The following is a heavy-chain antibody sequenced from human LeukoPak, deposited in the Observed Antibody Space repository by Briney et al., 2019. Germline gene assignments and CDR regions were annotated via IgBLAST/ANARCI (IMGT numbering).Heavy chain of an antibody. D-gene: IGHD1-26*01. CDR2: FDPEDGET. J-gene: IGHJ4*02. Sequence: ASVKVSCKVSGYTLTELSMHWVRQAPGKGLEWMGGFDPEDGETIYAQKFQGRVTMTEDTSTDTAYMELSSLRSKDTAVYYCATIRYSGSYQDLRFDYWGQGTLVTVSS. CDR3: ATIRYSGSYQDLRFDY. CDR1: GYTLTELS. V-gene: IGHV1-24*01.